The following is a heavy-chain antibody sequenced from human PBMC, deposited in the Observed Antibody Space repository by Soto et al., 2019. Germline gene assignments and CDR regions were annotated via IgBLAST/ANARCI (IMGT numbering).Heavy chain of an antibody. J-gene: IGHJ5*02. CDR3: ARSRDYSNENWFDP. V-gene: IGHV1-69*13. Sequence: SVKVSCRASGGTFSSYAISRVRQAPGQGLEWMGGIIPIFGTANYAQKFQGRVTITADESTSPAYMELSSLRSEDTAVYYCARSRDYSNENWFDPWSQGTLVTVSS. CDR1: GGTFSSYA. D-gene: IGHD4-4*01. CDR2: IIPIFGTA.